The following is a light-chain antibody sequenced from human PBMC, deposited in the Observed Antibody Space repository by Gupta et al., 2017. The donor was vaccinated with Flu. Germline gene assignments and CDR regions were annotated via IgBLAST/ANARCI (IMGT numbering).Light chain of an antibody. CDR3: QQYNSYPWT. Sequence: DIHMTHSPYILSASVGDRVTIACRASQSISAWLAWYQQKPGKAPKLMIYKTANLETGVPSRFSGSGFGTDFTLTISSLQPDDFATYYCQQYNSYPWTFGQGTEVE. CDR1: QSISAW. J-gene: IGKJ1*01. CDR2: KTA. V-gene: IGKV1-5*03.